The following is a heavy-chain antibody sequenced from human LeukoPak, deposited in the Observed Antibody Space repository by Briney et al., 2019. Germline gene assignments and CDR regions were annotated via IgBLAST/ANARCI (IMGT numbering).Heavy chain of an antibody. CDR1: GYNFATYW. Sequence: PGESLKISCQGSGYNFATYWIVWVRQMPGKGLEWMGIIYPGNSYTRYSPSFQGQVTISADTSISTAYLHWSSLQSSDTAMYYCAKFHATWYGDTWGQGTLVTVSS. V-gene: IGHV5-51*01. CDR2: IYPGNSYT. CDR3: AKFHATWYGDT. D-gene: IGHD6-13*01. J-gene: IGHJ4*02.